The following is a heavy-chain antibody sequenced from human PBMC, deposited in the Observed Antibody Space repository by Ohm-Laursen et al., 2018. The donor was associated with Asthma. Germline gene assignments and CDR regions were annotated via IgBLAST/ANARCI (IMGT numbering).Heavy chain of an antibody. V-gene: IGHV3-15*01. CDR1: GFSFTDAW. D-gene: IGHD1-26*01. CDR2: IISKADGGST. CDR3: TTEWDVYSGAPKNLDY. Sequence: GSLRLSCTASGFSFTDAWMSWVRQAPGQGLEWVGRIISKADGGSTEYATPVKGRFTISRDDSENTLFLQMNNLKAEDTAIYYCTTEWDVYSGAPKNLDYWGQGTLVTVSS. J-gene: IGHJ4*02.